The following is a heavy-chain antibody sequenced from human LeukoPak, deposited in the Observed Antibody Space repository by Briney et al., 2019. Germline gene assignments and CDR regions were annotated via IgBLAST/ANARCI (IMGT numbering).Heavy chain of an antibody. CDR1: GFTFRNYG. D-gene: IGHD3-10*01. V-gene: IGHV3-33*01. CDR2: IWYDGSNK. Sequence: AGGSLRLSCAASGFTFRNYGMHWVRQAPGKGLEWVAVIWYDGSNKYYGDSVKGRFTISRDNSKSTMYLQMNSLRAEDTAVYYCASPRRGPGADYWGQGTLVTVSS. CDR3: ASPRRGPGADY. J-gene: IGHJ4*02.